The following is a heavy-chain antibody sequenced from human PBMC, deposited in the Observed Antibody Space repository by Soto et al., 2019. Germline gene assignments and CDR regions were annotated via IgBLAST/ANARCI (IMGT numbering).Heavy chain of an antibody. CDR3: ARGRRYYDSSGYYSNWFDP. D-gene: IGHD3-22*01. J-gene: IGHJ5*02. CDR1: GGSFSGYY. CDR2: INHSGST. V-gene: IGHV4-34*01. Sequence: PSETLSLTCAVYGGSFSGYYWSWIRQPPGKGLEWIGEINHSGSTNYNPSLKSRVTISVDTSKNQFSLKLSSVTAADTAVYYCARGRRYYDSSGYYSNWFDPWGQGTLVT.